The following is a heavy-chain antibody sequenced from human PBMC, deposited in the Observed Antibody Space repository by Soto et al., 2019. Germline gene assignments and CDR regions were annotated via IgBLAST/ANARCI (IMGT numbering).Heavy chain of an antibody. V-gene: IGHV3-30*18. CDR3: AKDLWFGEIARPFVL. CDR1: GFNFSDYG. Sequence: GGSLRLSCAASGFNFSDYGLHWVRQAPGKGLEWVTVISSDGSDKYSADSVKGRFTISRDNSKNTLYLQMNSLRAEDTAVYYCAKDLWFGEIARPFVLWGTGILVTVS. J-gene: IGHJ4*01. D-gene: IGHD3-10*01. CDR2: ISSDGSDK.